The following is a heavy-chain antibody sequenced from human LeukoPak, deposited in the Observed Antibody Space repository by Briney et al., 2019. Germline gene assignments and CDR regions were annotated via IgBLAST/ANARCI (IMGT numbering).Heavy chain of an antibody. CDR3: ARGELLWFGELCPWFDP. Sequence: SVKVSCKASGGTSSSYAISWVRQAPGQGLEWMGGIIPIFGTANYAQKFQGRVTITADESTSTAYMELSSLRSEDTAVYYCARGELLWFGELCPWFDPWGQGTLVTVSS. V-gene: IGHV1-69*13. CDR2: IIPIFGTA. CDR1: GGTSSSYA. D-gene: IGHD3-10*01. J-gene: IGHJ5*02.